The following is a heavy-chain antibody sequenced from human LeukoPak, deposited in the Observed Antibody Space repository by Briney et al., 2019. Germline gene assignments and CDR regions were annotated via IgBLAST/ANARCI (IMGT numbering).Heavy chain of an antibody. CDR3: AKSMSTVTTSPF. J-gene: IGHJ4*02. CDR2: ITSRGEST. V-gene: IGHV3-23*01. Sequence: GGSLRLSCAASGFTFSIYAMSWVRQAPGKGLQWVSSITSRGESTWYVDSVKGRFTITRDNSENTLYLQINGLRADDTAVYYCAKSMSTVTTSPFWGQGTLVTVSS. D-gene: IGHD4-17*01. CDR1: GFTFSIYA.